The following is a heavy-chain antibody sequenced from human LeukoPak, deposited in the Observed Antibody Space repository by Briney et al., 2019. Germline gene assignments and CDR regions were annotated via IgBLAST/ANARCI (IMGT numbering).Heavy chain of an antibody. CDR3: ARAGSMITFGGVIVDYFDY. J-gene: IGHJ4*02. Sequence: ASVKVSCKASGYTFTSYYMHWVRQAPGQGLEWMGIINPSGGSTSYAQKFQGRVTMTRDTSTSTVYMELSSLRSEDTAVYYCARAGSMITFGGVIVDYFDYWGQGTLVTVST. CDR1: GYTFTSYY. D-gene: IGHD3-16*02. V-gene: IGHV1-46*01. CDR2: INPSGGST.